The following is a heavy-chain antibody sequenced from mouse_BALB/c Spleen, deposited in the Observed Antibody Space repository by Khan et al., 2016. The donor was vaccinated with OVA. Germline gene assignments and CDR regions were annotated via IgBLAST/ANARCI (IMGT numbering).Heavy chain of an antibody. CDR1: GYSITSDYA. CDR3: ARIYGGDFDY. V-gene: IGHV3-2*02. CDR2: ISYSGNT. D-gene: IGHD1-1*01. Sequence: VQLKQSGPGLVKPSQSLSLTCTVTGYSITSDYAWNWIRQFPGNKLESMGFISYSGNTNYNPSLKSRFSITRDTSKNQFFLQLNSVTTEDTATYYCARIYGGDFDYWGQGTTLTVSS. J-gene: IGHJ2*01.